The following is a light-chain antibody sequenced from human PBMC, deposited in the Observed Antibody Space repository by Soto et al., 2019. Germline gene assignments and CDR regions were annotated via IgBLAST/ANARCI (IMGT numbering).Light chain of an antibody. CDR3: QQSYSSPRT. Sequence: DIQMTQSPFSLSASVGNRVTITCRASQSISTYLNWYQQKPGRAPKLLIYAASNLQSGVPSRFSGSGSGTDFTLTISRLQPEDYAIYSCQQSYSSPRTFGQGTKLEIK. J-gene: IGKJ2*01. CDR1: QSISTY. CDR2: AAS. V-gene: IGKV1-39*01.